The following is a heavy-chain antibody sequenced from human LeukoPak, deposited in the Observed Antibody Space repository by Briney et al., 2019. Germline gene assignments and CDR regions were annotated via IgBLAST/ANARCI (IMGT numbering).Heavy chain of an antibody. CDR3: AKERREQSRDNYFDY. CDR1: GFTFSKYA. Sequence: GGSLRLSCAASGFTFSKYAMTWVRQAPGKGLEWVSGISVSGGSTNYADSVKGRFTISRDNSKNTLYLQMNSLRAEDTAVYYCAKERREQSRDNYFDYWGQGTLVTVSS. V-gene: IGHV3-23*01. CDR2: ISVSGGST. D-gene: IGHD1-26*01. J-gene: IGHJ4*02.